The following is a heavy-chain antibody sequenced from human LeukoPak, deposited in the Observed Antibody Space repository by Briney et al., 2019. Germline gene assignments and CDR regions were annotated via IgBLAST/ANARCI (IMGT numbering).Heavy chain of an antibody. Sequence: SVKVSCKASGGTFSSCAISWVRQAPGHGLEWTGRIIPIFGTANYAQKFHGRVTLTTDESTSTAYMELRSLRSDDTAVYYCARDAPYSGSYLDCWGQGTLVTVSS. J-gene: IGHJ4*02. CDR1: GGTFSSCA. CDR2: IIPIFGTA. D-gene: IGHD1-26*01. CDR3: ARDAPYSGSYLDC. V-gene: IGHV1-69*05.